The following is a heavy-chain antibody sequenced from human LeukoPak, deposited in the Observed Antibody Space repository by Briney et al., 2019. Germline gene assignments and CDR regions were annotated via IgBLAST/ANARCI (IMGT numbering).Heavy chain of an antibody. J-gene: IGHJ6*02. V-gene: IGHV3-9*01. CDR3: ANDQSGWSYYYYYYGMDV. CDR1: GVTFDDYA. CDR2: ISWNSSSI. D-gene: IGHD6-19*01. Sequence: GGSLRLSCAASGVTFDDYAKHWVQQAPPKGLEWGSGISWNSSSIGYADSVKGRFTISRDNAQNSLYLQMNSLRAEDTALYYCANDQSGWSYYYYYYGMDVWGQGTTVTVSS.